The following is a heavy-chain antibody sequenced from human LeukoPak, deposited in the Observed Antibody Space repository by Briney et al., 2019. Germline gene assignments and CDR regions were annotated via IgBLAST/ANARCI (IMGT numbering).Heavy chain of an antibody. J-gene: IGHJ4*02. CDR1: GYSISSTFY. Sequence: SETLSLTCNVSGYSISSTFYGAWIRQPPGKGLEWIATISHSATTYYTLSLKSRLTMSVDTSKNQFSLKLSSVTVADTAVYYCARVNTPVATFDYWGQGTLVTVSS. V-gene: IGHV4-38-2*02. CDR3: ARVNTPVATFDY. D-gene: IGHD2-15*01. CDR2: ISHSATT.